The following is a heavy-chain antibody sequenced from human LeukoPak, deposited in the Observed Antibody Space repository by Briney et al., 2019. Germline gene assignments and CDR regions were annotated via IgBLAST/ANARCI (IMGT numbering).Heavy chain of an antibody. CDR2: IRGSGGST. CDR1: GFTFRSYA. Sequence: GGSLRLSCAASGFTFRSYALSWVRQAPGKGLEWVSAIRGSGGSTYYADSVKGRFTISRDNSKNTLYLQMNSLRAEDTAVYYCAKPPPYYDFWSGYSSTYYFDYWGQGTLVTVSS. V-gene: IGHV3-23*01. CDR3: AKPPPYYDFWSGYSSTYYFDY. J-gene: IGHJ4*02. D-gene: IGHD3-3*01.